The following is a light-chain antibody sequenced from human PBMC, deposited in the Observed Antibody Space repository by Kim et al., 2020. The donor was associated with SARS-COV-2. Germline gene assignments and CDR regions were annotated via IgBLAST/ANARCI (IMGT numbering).Light chain of an antibody. J-gene: IGKJ5*01. CDR2: TAS. Sequence: APGERAILAWRASQSVSHSLAWYQVRPGQAPRLLIHTASTRATDVPARFSGSGSGTEFTLTISNLQSEDFAIYYCQQYNEWPPWTFGQGTRVEIK. V-gene: IGKV3-15*01. CDR3: QQYNEWPPWT. CDR1: QSVSHS.